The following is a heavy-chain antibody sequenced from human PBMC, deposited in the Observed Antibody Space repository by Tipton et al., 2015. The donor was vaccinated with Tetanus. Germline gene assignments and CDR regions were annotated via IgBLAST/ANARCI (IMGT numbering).Heavy chain of an antibody. J-gene: IGHJ4*02. CDR1: GDSVSGYY. V-gene: IGHV4-59*02. CDR3: ARGLPREPFYLDY. D-gene: IGHD1-26*01. CDR2: VYYTGDT. Sequence: TLSLTCTVSGDSVSGYYWSWIRQPPGKGLEWVGYVYYTGDTNYNPSLKSRVTISMDRSENQISLKMTSVTAADTAVYYCARGLPREPFYLDYWGQGKQVTVSS.